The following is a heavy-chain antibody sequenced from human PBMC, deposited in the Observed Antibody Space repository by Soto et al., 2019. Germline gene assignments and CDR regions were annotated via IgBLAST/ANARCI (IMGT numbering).Heavy chain of an antibody. CDR3: ARGIFGAGTANDY. CDR1: GFTFSGSC. Sequence: EVQLVESGGGLVQPGGSLRLSCAASGFTFSGSCMHSVRQAPGKGLVWVSRINGDGSGTSYADFVKGRFTSSRDDAKNTLFLQMNGLRAEDTAVYYCARGIFGAGTANDYWGQGTLVTVSS. CDR2: INGDGSGT. J-gene: IGHJ4*02. V-gene: IGHV3-74*01. D-gene: IGHD3-3*01.